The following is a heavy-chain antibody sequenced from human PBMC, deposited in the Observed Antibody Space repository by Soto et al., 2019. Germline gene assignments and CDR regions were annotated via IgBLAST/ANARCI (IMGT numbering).Heavy chain of an antibody. V-gene: IGHV3-23*01. D-gene: IGHD4-17*01. CDR2: ISGSGFGT. CDR3: AKCMTTVTTFPFDI. CDR1: GFTFSSYA. J-gene: IGHJ3*02. Sequence: EVPLLESGGGLVQPGGSLRLSCAASGFTFSSYAMSWVRQAPGKGLEWVSAISGSGFGTYYADSVKGRFTISRDNSKNTLYLRMNSLRAEDTAVYYCAKCMTTVTTFPFDIWGQGTMVTVSS.